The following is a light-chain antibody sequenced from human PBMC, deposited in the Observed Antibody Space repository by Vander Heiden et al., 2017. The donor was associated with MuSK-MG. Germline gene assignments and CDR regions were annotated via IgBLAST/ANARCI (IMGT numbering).Light chain of an antibody. J-gene: IGKJ4*01. CDR3: QQRDSTPIT. CDR1: QSISSY. V-gene: IGKV1-39*01. CDR2: AAS. Sequence: IQMTQSPSSLSASVGDRVTITCRASQSISSYLNWYQQKPGKAPKLLIYAASSLQSGVPSRFSGSGSGTDFTLTVSRLQPEDFATYYCQQRDSTPITFGGGTKVEIK.